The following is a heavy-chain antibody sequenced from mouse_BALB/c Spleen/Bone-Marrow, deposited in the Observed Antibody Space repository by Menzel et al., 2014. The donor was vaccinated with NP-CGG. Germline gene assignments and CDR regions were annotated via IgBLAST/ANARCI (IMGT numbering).Heavy chain of an antibody. CDR2: IHYSGNT. Sequence: EVKLVESGPDLVKPSQSLSLTCTVTGYSITNGYGWHWIRQFPGNKLEWMGYIHYSGNTNYNPSLKSRVSITRDTSKNQFFLQLNSVTTGDTATYYCVRETTVVADFDYWGQGTTLTVSS. J-gene: IGHJ2*01. D-gene: IGHD1-1*01. CDR1: GYSITNGYG. CDR3: VRETTVVADFDY. V-gene: IGHV3-1*02.